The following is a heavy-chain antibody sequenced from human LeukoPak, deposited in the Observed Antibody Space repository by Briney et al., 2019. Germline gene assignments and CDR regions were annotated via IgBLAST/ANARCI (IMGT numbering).Heavy chain of an antibody. V-gene: IGHV1-2*02. CDR2: INPNSGGT. J-gene: IGHJ3*02. CDR1: GYTFTGYY. D-gene: IGHD3-3*01. Sequence: GASVKVSCKASGYTFTGYYMHWVRQAPGQGLEWMGWINPNSGGTNYAQKFQGRVTMTRDTSISTAYMELSRLRSDDTAVYYCARGPTDYDFWSGYIAFDIWGQGTMVTVSS. CDR3: ARGPTDYDFWSGYIAFDI.